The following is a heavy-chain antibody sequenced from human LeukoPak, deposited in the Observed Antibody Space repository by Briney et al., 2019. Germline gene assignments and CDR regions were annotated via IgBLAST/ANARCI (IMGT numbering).Heavy chain of an antibody. D-gene: IGHD6-13*01. V-gene: IGHV3-43*01. Sequence: GGSLRLSCEASGFTLEDYSMHWVRQAPGKGLEWVSLISWDVGSTFYADSVKGRFTISRDNSKSSLFLQMNSLRTEDTALYYCAKDRGSSWYDGKGGYMDVWGKGTTVTVSS. CDR3: AKDRGSSWYDGKGGYMDV. CDR2: ISWDVGST. J-gene: IGHJ6*03. CDR1: GFTLEDYS.